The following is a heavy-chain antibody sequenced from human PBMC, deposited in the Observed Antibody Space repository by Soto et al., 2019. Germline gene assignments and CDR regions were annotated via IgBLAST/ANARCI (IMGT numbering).Heavy chain of an antibody. CDR3: ARDRDCSSTSCYLSMDV. CDR1: GGSISSYY. J-gene: IGHJ6*02. Sequence: PSATWSLTCPVSGGSISSYYWSWIRQPAGKGLELIGRIYTSGSTNYNPSLKSRVTMSVDTSKNQFSLKLSSVTAADTAVYYCARDRDCSSTSCYLSMDVWGQGTTVTVSS. CDR2: IYTSGST. V-gene: IGHV4-4*07. D-gene: IGHD2-2*01.